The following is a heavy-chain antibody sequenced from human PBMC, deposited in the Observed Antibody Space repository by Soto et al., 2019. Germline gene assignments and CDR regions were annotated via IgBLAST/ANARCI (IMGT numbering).Heavy chain of an antibody. Sequence: EVQLVESGGGLVQPGGSLRLSFAASGFTFSSYSMNWVRQAPGKGLEWVSYFSSSSGTIYYADSVKGRFTISRDNAKNSLHLQMNSLRDEDTAVYYCAREGWPFDYWGQGTLVTVSS. CDR2: FSSSSGTI. V-gene: IGHV3-48*02. CDR1: GFTFSSYS. CDR3: AREGWPFDY. J-gene: IGHJ4*02. D-gene: IGHD1-26*01.